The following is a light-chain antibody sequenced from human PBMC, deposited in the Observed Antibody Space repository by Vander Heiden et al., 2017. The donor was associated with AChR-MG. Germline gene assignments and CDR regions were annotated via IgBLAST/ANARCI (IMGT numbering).Light chain of an antibody. V-gene: IGKV1-39*01. CDR3: QQNDSTPPTT. J-gene: IGKJ5*01. CDR2: AAS. CDR1: QRISSY. Sequence: DIQMTRSPSSLSASVGDRVTITSRASQRISSYLNWYQQKPGKAPTLLIYAASSLQSGVPSRFSGSGYGTDFTLTISSRQPEDFATYYCQQNDSTPPTTFGQGTRLEIK.